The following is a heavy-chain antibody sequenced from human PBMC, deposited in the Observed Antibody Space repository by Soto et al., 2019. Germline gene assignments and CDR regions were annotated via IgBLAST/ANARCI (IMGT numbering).Heavy chain of an antibody. CDR3: AKYPSTAAGVSGVWYFDL. CDR2: ISGSGDST. J-gene: IGHJ2*01. D-gene: IGHD6-13*01. V-gene: IGHV3-23*01. CDR1: GFSFSNYA. Sequence: EVQLLESGGGLVQPGGSLRLSCAASGFSFSNYAMSWVRQTPGKGLEWVSSISGSGDSTLSADSVKGQFTISRDNSKNTLHLQMNSLRAEDTAVYYCAKYPSTAAGVSGVWYFDLWGRGTLVTVSS.